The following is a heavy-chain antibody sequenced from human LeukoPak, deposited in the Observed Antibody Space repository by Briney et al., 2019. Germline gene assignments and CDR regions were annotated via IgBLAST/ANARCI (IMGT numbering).Heavy chain of an antibody. V-gene: IGHV4-31*03. D-gene: IGHD3-10*01. CDR1: GGSISSGVYY. CDR2: IYYSGST. CDR3: ARTLLGDGAFDI. J-gene: IGHJ3*02. Sequence: SQTLSLTCTVSGGSISSGVYYCSWIRQHPGKGLEWIGYIYYSGSTYYHPSLKSRVTIAVDTSKNQFSLKLSSVTAADTAVYYCARTLLGDGAFDIWGQGTMVTVSS.